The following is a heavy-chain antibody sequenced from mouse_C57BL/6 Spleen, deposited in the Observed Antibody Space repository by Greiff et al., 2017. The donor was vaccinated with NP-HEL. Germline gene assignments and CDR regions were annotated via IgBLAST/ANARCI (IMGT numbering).Heavy chain of an antibody. CDR1: GFTFSSYG. V-gene: IGHV5-6*01. D-gene: IGHD1-1*01. Sequence: EVQVVESGGDLVKPGGSLKLSCAASGFTFSSYGMSWVRQTPDKRLEWVATISSGGSYTYYPDSVKGRFTISRDNAKNTLYLQMSSLKSEDTAMYYCASLYGSSHWYFDVWGTGTTVTVSS. CDR2: ISSGGSYT. J-gene: IGHJ1*03. CDR3: ASLYGSSHWYFDV.